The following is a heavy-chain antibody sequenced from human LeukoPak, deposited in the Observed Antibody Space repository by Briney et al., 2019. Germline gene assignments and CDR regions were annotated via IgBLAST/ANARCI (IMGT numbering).Heavy chain of an antibody. CDR1: GYSFTSYW. D-gene: IGHD2-15*01. CDR3: ARHKGRYCSGGSCTTLDY. Sequence: GESLQISCKGSGYSFTSYWIGWVRQLPGKGLEWMGIIYPGDSDTRYSPSFQGQVTISADKSISPAYLQWSSLKASDTAMYYCARHKGRYCSGGSCTTLDYWGQGTLVTVSS. CDR2: IYPGDSDT. V-gene: IGHV5-51*01. J-gene: IGHJ4*02.